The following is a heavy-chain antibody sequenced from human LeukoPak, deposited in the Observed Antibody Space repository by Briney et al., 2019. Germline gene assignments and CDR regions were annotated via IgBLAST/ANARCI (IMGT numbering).Heavy chain of an antibody. D-gene: IGHD3-10*01. J-gene: IGHJ4*02. CDR1: GFTFSSYG. V-gene: IGHV3-30*18. Sequence: PGRSLRLSCAASGFTFSSYGMHWVRQAPGKGLERVAVISYDGSNKYYADSVKGRFTITRDNSKNTLYLQMNSLRAADTAVYYCAKDPYGSGSFYFDYWGQGTLVTVSS. CDR3: AKDPYGSGSFYFDY. CDR2: ISYDGSNK.